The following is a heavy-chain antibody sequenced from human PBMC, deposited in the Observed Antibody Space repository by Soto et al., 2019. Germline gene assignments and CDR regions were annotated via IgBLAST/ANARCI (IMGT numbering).Heavy chain of an antibody. D-gene: IGHD6-13*01. Sequence: EVQLLESGGGLVQPGGSLRLSCAASGFTFSSYAMSWVRQAPGTGLEWFSAISGSGGSKYYADSAKGRFTISRDNAKNTLYLQMNSLRAEDTAVYYCAKGREGIAENGMDVWGQGTTVTVSS. CDR3: AKGREGIAENGMDV. CDR2: ISGSGGSK. J-gene: IGHJ6*02. CDR1: GFTFSSYA. V-gene: IGHV3-23*01.